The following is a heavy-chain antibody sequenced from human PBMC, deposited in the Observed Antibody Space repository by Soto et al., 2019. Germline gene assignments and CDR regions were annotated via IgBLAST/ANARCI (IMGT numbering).Heavy chain of an antibody. CDR1: GYIFTGYY. CDR3: ARGDFDSSANYYAGWFDP. CDR2: FNPNSGGT. D-gene: IGHD3-22*01. Sequence: QVQLVQSGVEVKKPGASVKVSCKASGYIFTGYYMHWLRQAPGQGLEWMGWFNPNSGGTKYAQKFQGRVTMTNDTSINTAYMELSGLISDDTAVYYCARGDFDSSANYYAGWFDPWGQGTLVTVSS. J-gene: IGHJ5*02. V-gene: IGHV1-2*02.